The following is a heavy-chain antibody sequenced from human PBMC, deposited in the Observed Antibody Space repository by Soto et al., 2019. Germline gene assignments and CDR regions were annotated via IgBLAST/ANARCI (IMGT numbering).Heavy chain of an antibody. V-gene: IGHV3-23*01. CDR1: GFTFSSYA. CDR3: AKEQHYSSSLSEFDY. J-gene: IGHJ4*02. D-gene: IGHD6-13*01. CDR2: ISGSGVSI. Sequence: EVQLLGSGGGLVQPGGSLRLSCAASGFTFSSYAMSWVRQAPGKGLEWVSAISGSGVSIYYADSGKGRFTIYRDNSKNTLYLQMNSLSAEDTAVYYCAKEQHYSSSLSEFDYWGQGTLVTVSS.